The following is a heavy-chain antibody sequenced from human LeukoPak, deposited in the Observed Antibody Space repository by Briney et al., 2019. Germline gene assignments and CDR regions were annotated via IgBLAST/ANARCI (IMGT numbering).Heavy chain of an antibody. J-gene: IGHJ4*02. CDR2: IIPISGTA. CDR3: ARDRDGYTAD. CDR1: GGTFSSYA. V-gene: IGHV1-69*06. Sequence: GSSVKLSCKASGGTFSSYAISWVRQAPGQGLEWMGGIIPISGTADYAQRFQGRVTITADKSTSTAYMELSSLRSEDTAVYYCARDRDGYTADWGQGTLVTVSS. D-gene: IGHD5-24*01.